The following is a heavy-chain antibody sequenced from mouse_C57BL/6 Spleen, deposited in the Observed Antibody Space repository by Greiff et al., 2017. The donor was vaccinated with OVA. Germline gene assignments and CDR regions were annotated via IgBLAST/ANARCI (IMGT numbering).Heavy chain of an antibody. CDR1: GYTFTDYN. D-gene: IGHD2-2*01. CDR3: ARKWLPFDY. V-gene: IGHV1-18*01. CDR2: INPNNGGT. J-gene: IGHJ2*01. Sequence: LVKPGASVKIPCKASGYTFTDYNMDWVKQSHGKSLEWIGDINPNNGGTIYNQKFKGKATLTVDKSSSTAYMELRSLTSEDTAVYYCARKWLPFDYWGQGTTLTVSS.